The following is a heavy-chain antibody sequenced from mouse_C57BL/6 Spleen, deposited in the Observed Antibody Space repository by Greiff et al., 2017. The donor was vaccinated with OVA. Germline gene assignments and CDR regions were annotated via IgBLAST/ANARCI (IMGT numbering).Heavy chain of an antibody. J-gene: IGHJ2*01. D-gene: IGHD1-1*01. Sequence: VQRVESGPGLVQPSQSLSITCTVSGFSLTSYGVHWVPQSPGKGLEWLGVIWSGGSTDYNAAFISRLSISKDTSKSQVFFKMNSLQADDTAIYYCARGEGYYQEYYFDYWGQGTTPTVSS. V-gene: IGHV2-2*01. CDR1: GFSLTSYG. CDR2: IWSGGST. CDR3: ARGEGYYQEYYFDY.